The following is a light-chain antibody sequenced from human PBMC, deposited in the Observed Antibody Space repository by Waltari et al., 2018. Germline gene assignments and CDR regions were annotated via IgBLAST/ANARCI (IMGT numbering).Light chain of an antibody. Sequence: DIVLTPPPATLPASPRERATINSKPSQSVFHRTNYKNHYARYQPQQGQPPTLPIYWASTRGSGEPDRCGGSEAETEFTRAITSPQAEDVAVYYCRKLYSPLITYGGVTNGE. CDR1: QSVFHRTNYKNH. J-gene: IGKJ4*01. V-gene: IGKV4-1*01. CDR2: WAS. CDR3: RKLYSPLIT.